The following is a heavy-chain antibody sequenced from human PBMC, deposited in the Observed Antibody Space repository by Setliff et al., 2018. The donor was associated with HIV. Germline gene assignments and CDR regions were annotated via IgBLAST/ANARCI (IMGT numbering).Heavy chain of an antibody. CDR3: ARLRSELGVFDY. V-gene: IGHV4-59*08. J-gene: IGHJ4*02. CDR2: VYHSGST. CDR1: GGSISSDY. D-gene: IGHD1-26*01. Sequence: SETLSLTCTFSGGSISSDYWSWIRQPPGKGLEWIGYVYHSGSTNYNPSLKSRVTISVDTSKNQFSMKLRSVTAADTAVYYCARLRSELGVFDYWVQGTLVTVSS.